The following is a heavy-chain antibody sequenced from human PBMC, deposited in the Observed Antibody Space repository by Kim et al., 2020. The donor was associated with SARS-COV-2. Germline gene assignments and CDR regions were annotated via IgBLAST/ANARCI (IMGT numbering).Heavy chain of an antibody. V-gene: IGHV1-46*01. CDR2: NPSGGSN. Sequence: NPSGGSNIYAQKFQGRLTMTSDTSTSTVFMELSSLRSEDTAVYYCARANDPWGQGTLVTVSS. J-gene: IGHJ5*02. CDR3: ARANDP.